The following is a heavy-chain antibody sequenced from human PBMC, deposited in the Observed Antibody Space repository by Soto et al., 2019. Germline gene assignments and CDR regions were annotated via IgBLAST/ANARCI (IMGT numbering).Heavy chain of an antibody. CDR1: GFTFSSYA. J-gene: IGHJ4*02. V-gene: IGHV3-23*01. D-gene: IGHD2-21*01. Sequence: EVQLLESGGGMVHPGGSLRLSCAASGFTFSSYAMSWVRQAPGKGLEWVSAISGSGGSTYYADSVKGRFTISRDNSKNTLYLQMNSLRAEDTAVYYCAKALKPGQVLIATLFDYWGQGTLVTVSS. CDR3: AKALKPGQVLIATLFDY. CDR2: ISGSGGST.